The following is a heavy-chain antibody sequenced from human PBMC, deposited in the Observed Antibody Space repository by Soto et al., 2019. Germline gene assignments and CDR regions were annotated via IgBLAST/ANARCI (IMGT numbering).Heavy chain of an antibody. J-gene: IGHJ3*02. CDR2: ITPIFGTA. CDR3: ARGCDILTGFQTVGGFDI. V-gene: IGHV1-69*01. D-gene: IGHD3-9*01. Sequence: QVQLVQSGAEVKKPGSSVKVSCKASGGTFSSYAISWVRQAPGQGLEWMGGITPIFGTANYAQKFQGRVTITADESTSTAYMELRSLRSEDTAVYYCARGCDILTGFQTVGGFDIWGQGTMVTVSS. CDR1: GGTFSSYA.